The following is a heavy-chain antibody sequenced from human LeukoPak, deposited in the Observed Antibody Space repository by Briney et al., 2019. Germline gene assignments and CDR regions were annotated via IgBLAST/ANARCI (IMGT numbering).Heavy chain of an antibody. V-gene: IGHV4-4*07. D-gene: IGHD6-19*01. Sequence: PSETLSLTCTVSGGSLSSYYCSWIRQPAGKGLEWIGRIQISGNTNYNPSLKSRATMSVDTSKNQFSLKLTSVTAADTAVYYCASGGVAGRWPLDYWGQGTLVTVSS. CDR1: GGSLSSYY. CDR2: IQISGNT. CDR3: ASGGVAGRWPLDY. J-gene: IGHJ4*02.